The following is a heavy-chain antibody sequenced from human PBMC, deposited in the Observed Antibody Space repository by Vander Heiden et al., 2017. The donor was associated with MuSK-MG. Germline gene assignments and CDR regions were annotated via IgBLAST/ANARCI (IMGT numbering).Heavy chain of an antibody. CDR1: GFTFSSYA. J-gene: IGHJ3*02. D-gene: IGHD4-17*01. CDR3: ANPQGGTVTTTSVEDDAFDI. V-gene: IGHV3-23*04. CDR2: ISGSGGST. Sequence: EVQLVESGGGLVQPGGSLRLSCAASGFTFSSYAMSWVRQAPGKGLEWVSAISGSGGSTYYADSVKGRFTISRDNSKNTLYLQMNSLRAEDTAVYYCANPQGGTVTTTSVEDDAFDIWGQGTMVTVSS.